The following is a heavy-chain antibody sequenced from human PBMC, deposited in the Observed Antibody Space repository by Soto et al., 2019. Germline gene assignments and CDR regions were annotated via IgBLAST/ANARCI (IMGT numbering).Heavy chain of an antibody. J-gene: IGHJ5*02. Sequence: TLSLTCTVSGGSISSGDYYWSWIRPPPGKGLEWIGYIYYSGSTYYNPSLKSRVTISVDTSKNQFSLKLSSVTAADTAVYYCAREEDTAMVKNWFDPGGQGTLVTVSS. CDR1: GGSISSGDYY. D-gene: IGHD5-18*01. CDR3: AREEDTAMVKNWFDP. V-gene: IGHV4-30-4*01. CDR2: IYYSGST.